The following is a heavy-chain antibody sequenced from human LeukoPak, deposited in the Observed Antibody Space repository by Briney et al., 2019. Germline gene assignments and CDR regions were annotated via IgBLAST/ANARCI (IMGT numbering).Heavy chain of an antibody. V-gene: IGHV3-33*01. Sequence: GGSLRLSCAASGFTFSSYGMHWVRQAPGKGLEWVAVIWYDGSNKYYADSVKGRFTISRDNSKNTLYLQMNSLRAEDTAVYYCARDELIYGDHATTFDYWGQGTLVTVSS. CDR2: IWYDGSNK. CDR3: ARDELIYGDHATTFDY. D-gene: IGHD4-17*01. J-gene: IGHJ4*02. CDR1: GFTFSSYG.